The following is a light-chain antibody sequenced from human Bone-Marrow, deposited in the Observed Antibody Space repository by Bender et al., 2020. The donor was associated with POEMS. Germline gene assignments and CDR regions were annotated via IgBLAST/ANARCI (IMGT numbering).Light chain of an antibody. Sequence: QSALTQPASVSGSPGQSITISCTGTSSDVGSYNLVSWYQQHPGKTPNFMIYELSKRPSGVSNRFSGAKSGNTASLTISGLQAEDEADYCCCSYAGSGTPVLFGGGTKLTVL. CDR1: SSDVGSYNL. V-gene: IGLV2-23*02. J-gene: IGLJ2*01. CDR2: ELS. CDR3: CSYAGSGTPVL.